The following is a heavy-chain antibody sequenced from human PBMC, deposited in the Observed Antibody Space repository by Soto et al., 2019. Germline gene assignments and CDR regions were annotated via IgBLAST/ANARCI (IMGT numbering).Heavy chain of an antibody. CDR3: ARHYCSGGSCLFGP. Sequence: EVQLVESGGGLVQPGGSLRLSCVVSGFTFSSYWMTWVRPAPGKGLEWVANIKQDGSEKYFVDSVKGRFAISRDNAKNSLFRQMNSLRAEDTAVYYCARHYCSGGSCLFGPWGQGTLVTVSS. CDR2: IKQDGSEK. CDR1: GFTFSSYW. J-gene: IGHJ5*02. D-gene: IGHD2-15*01. V-gene: IGHV3-7*01.